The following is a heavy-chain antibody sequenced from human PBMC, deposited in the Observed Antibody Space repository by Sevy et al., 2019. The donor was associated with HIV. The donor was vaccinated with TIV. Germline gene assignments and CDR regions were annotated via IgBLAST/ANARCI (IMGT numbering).Heavy chain of an antibody. J-gene: IGHJ3*02. Sequence: GGSLRLSCAASGFTFSDYWMTWVRQAPGKDLEWVANIKRDESVKHYVDSVKGRFSVSRDNAKNSLYLHMNSLRADDTALYYCARDSSYYSGDKCYDVFDIWGQGTMVTVSS. D-gene: IGHD2-21*01. CDR2: IKRDESVK. V-gene: IGHV3-7*01. CDR3: ARDSSYYSGDKCYDVFDI. CDR1: GFTFSDYW.